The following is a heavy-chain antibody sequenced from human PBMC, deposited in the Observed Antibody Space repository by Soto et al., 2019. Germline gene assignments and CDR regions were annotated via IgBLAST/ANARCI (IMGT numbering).Heavy chain of an antibody. CDR3: AKPKPPRIRGVAYYYYYMDV. D-gene: IGHD3-10*01. CDR2: ISGSGGST. Sequence: EVQLLESGGGLVQPGGSLRLSCAASGFTFSSYAMSWVRQAPGKGLEWVSAISGSGGSTYYADSVKGRFTISRDNSKNTLYLQMNSLRAEDTAVYYCAKPKPPRIRGVAYYYYYMDVWGKGATVAVSS. V-gene: IGHV3-23*01. J-gene: IGHJ6*03. CDR1: GFTFSSYA.